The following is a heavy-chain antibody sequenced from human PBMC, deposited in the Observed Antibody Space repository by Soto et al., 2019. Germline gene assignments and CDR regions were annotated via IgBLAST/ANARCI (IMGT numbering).Heavy chain of an antibody. D-gene: IGHD2-8*01. CDR3: ARSALMANYYYYGMDV. Sequence: SETLSLTCTVSGGSISSSSYYWGWIRQPPGKGLEWIGSIYYSGSTYYNPSLKSRATISVDTSKNQFSLKLSSVTAADTAVYYCARSALMANYYYYGMDVWGQGTTVTVS. V-gene: IGHV4-39*01. CDR1: GGSISSSSYY. J-gene: IGHJ6*02. CDR2: IYYSGST.